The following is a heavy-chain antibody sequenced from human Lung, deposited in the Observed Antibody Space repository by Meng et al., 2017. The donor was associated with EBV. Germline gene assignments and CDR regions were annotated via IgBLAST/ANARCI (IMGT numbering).Heavy chain of an antibody. CDR2: SGVAGNT. J-gene: IGHJ4*02. V-gene: IGHV3-23*01. Sequence: EVQLLESGVGLAQPGGSLRLSCAASGFSFSNYGMSWFRQAPGKWLEWVSVSGVAGNTYYADSVKGRFTVSRDNSKSTLYLQMHNLRAEDTAVYYCAKEWNGAFDWWGQGTLVTVSS. D-gene: IGHD1-1*01. CDR3: AKEWNGAFDW. CDR1: GFSFSNYG.